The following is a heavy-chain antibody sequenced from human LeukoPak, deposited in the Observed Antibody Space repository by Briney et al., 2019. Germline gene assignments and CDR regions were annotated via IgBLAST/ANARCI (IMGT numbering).Heavy chain of an antibody. D-gene: IGHD3-10*01. V-gene: IGHV1-2*02. CDR1: GYTFTGYY. J-gene: IGHJ4*02. CDR2: INPNSGGT. CDR3: ASDKRGALWFGEYDYYFDY. Sequence: ASVKVSCKASGYTFTGYYMHWVRQAPGQGLEWMGWINPNSGGTNYAQKFQGRVTMTRDTSISTAYMELSRLRSDDTAVYYCASDKRGALWFGEYDYYFDYWGQGTLVTVSS.